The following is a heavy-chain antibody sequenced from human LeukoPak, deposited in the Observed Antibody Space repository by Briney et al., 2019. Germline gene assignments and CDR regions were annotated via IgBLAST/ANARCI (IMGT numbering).Heavy chain of an antibody. CDR1: DGSFSGYY. D-gene: IGHD3-3*01. CDR2: IIDTGST. V-gene: IGHV4-34*12. J-gene: IGHJ4*02. Sequence: SETLSLTCAVYDGSFSGYYWTWIRQPPGKGLEWIGEIIDTGSTKYNSSLKSRVTISVDTSKNQFSLSLDSVTAADTAVYYCARGLASGYPPIPFDYWGQGTLVTVSS. CDR3: ARGLASGYPPIPFDY.